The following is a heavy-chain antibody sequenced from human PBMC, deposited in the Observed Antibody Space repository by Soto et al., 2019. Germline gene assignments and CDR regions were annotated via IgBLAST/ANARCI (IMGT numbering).Heavy chain of an antibody. Sequence: SETLSLTCAVYGGSFSGYYWSWIRQPPGKGLEWIGEINHSGSTNYNPSLKSRVTISVDTSKNQFSLKLSSVTAADTAVYYCARESGGATATLDYYYFYMEVWGKGTTVTVSS. CDR2: INHSGST. D-gene: IGHD5-12*01. CDR1: GGSFSGYY. CDR3: ARESGGATATLDYYYFYMEV. J-gene: IGHJ6*03. V-gene: IGHV4-34*01.